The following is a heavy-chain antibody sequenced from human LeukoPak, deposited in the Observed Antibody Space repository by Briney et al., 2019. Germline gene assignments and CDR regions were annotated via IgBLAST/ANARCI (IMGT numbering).Heavy chain of an antibody. CDR1: GFTFSDYY. V-gene: IGHV3-11*01. CDR3: ARGNFSVFGVVIPYYYYYYMDV. Sequence: GGSLRLSCAASGFTFSDYYMSWIRQAPGKGLEWVSYISSSGSTIYYADSVKGRFTISRDNAKNSLYLQMNSLRAEDTAVYYCARGNFSVFGVVIPYYYYYYMDVWGKGTTVTVSS. D-gene: IGHD3-3*01. CDR2: ISSSGSTI. J-gene: IGHJ6*03.